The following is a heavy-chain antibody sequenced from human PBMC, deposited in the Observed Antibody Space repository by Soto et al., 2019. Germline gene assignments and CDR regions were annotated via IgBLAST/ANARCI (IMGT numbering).Heavy chain of an antibody. Sequence: GGSLRLSCAASGFTFSSYSMNWVRQAPGKGLEWVSSISSSSSYIYYADSVKGRFTISRDNAKNSLYLQMNSLRAEDTAVYYCARDIQLWLSDYYYATDVWGQVTTVTVSS. J-gene: IGHJ6*02. V-gene: IGHV3-21*01. CDR3: ARDIQLWLSDYYYATDV. D-gene: IGHD5-18*01. CDR1: GFTFSSYS. CDR2: ISSSSSYI.